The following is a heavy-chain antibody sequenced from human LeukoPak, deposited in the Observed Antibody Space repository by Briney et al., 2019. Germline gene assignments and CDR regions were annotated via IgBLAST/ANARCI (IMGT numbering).Heavy chain of an antibody. D-gene: IGHD5-24*01. V-gene: IGHV3-23*01. J-gene: IGHJ4*02. CDR3: AKDQPADGYNSI. CDR2: ISGGGDDT. Sequence: GGSPRLSCAVSGFTLRDYAMSWVRQAPGKGLEWVSTISGGGDDTFYADSVKGRCTISRDNSRNTLYLQLNSLRAEDTAVYYCAKDQPADGYNSIWGQGTLVTVSP. CDR1: GFTLRDYA.